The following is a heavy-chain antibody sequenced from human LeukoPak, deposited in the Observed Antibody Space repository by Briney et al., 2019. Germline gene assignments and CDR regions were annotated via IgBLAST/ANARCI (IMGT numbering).Heavy chain of an antibody. J-gene: IGHJ6*03. CDR2: ISYDGSNK. Sequence: ESGGGVVQPGRSLRLSCAASGFTFSNFGLHWVRQAPGKGLEWVAVISYDGSNKYYVDSVKGRFTIYRDNSKNTLYLQMNSLRAEDTAVYYCAKGAKSASITMLRGVRGYYYMDVWGKGTTVTISS. V-gene: IGHV3-30*18. CDR3: AKGAKSASITMLRGVRGYYYMDV. CDR1: GFTFSNFG. D-gene: IGHD3-10*01.